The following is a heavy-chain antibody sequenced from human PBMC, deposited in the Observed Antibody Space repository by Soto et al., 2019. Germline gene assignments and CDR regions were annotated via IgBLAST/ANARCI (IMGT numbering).Heavy chain of an antibody. V-gene: IGHV3-7*01. J-gene: IGHJ2*01. CDR3: ARLRAYWYFDL. Sequence: EVQLVESGGGLVQWGGSLRLSCAASGFTFSSYWMSWVRQAPGKGLEWVANIRLDGSEKYYVDSVKGRFTISRDNAKNSLYVQMNSLRAEDTAVYYCARLRAYWYFDLWGRGTLVTVSS. CDR2: IRLDGSEK. CDR1: GFTFSSYW.